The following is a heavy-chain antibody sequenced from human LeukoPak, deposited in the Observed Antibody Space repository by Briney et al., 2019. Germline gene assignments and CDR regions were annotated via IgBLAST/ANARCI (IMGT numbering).Heavy chain of an antibody. D-gene: IGHD3-3*01. CDR1: GFTVSSDY. V-gene: IGHV3-66*02. CDR3: ARDRYSTIFGG. J-gene: IGHJ4*02. Sequence: RGSLTLACAASGFTVSSDYMSWVRQAPGKGMEWVSIIYTGGDTYYPGSVKGRFTISRDNSKNTLYLQMNSLRAEDTAVYYCARDRYSTIFGGWGQGTLVTVSS. CDR2: IYTGGDT.